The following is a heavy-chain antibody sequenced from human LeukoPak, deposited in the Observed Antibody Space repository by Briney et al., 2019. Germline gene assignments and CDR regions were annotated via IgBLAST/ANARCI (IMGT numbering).Heavy chain of an antibody. V-gene: IGHV4-59*01. Sequence: SETLSLTCTVSGGSISSYYWSWIRQTPGMGLEWIGYIYHSGSTKYNPSLKSRVTISVDTSKNQLSLKLSSVTAADTAVYYCARDFPESKGWGLDPWGQGTLVTVSS. CDR1: GGSISSYY. D-gene: IGHD1-14*01. CDR3: ARDFPESKGWGLDP. CDR2: IYHSGST. J-gene: IGHJ5*02.